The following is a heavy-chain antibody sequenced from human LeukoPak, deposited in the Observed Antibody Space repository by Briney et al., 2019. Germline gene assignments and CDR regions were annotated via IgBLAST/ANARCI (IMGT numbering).Heavy chain of an antibody. J-gene: IGHJ3*02. D-gene: IGHD3-10*01. CDR3: AGDPSCYYGSGSYFDVFDM. Sequence: PSETLSPTCTVSGGSISSCYWSWIRQPPGKGLEWIGYIYYSGSTNYNPSLKSRVTISVDTSKNQFSLKLSSVTAADTAVYYFAGDPSCYYGSGSYFDVFDMWGEGPMVSVSS. CDR1: GGSISSCY. CDR2: IYYSGST. V-gene: IGHV4-59*01.